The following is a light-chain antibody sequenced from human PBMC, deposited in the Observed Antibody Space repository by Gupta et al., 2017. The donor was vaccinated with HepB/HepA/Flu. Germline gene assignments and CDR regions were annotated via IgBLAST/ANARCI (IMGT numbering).Light chain of an antibody. CDR2: AAS. CDR3: QQYESFPRT. V-gene: IGKV3-20*01. CDR1: QSVISSC. J-gene: IGKJ1*01. Sequence: EILLTQTPGTLSLSPGERATPSFRASQSVISSCLAWYQQKPGQAPRLLIHAASSRATGIPARFSGSGSGTDFTLTISSLQPEDSAMYYCQQYESFPRTFGQGTKVEIK.